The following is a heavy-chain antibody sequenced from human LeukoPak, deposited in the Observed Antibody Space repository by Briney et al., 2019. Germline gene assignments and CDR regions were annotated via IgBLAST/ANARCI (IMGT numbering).Heavy chain of an antibody. Sequence: GGSLRLSCAASGFTFSGYSMNWVRQAPGKGLEWVSSISSSSSYIYYADSVKGRFTISRDNAKNSLYLQMNSLRAEDTAVYYYARALSGLLWFGELQVDYWGQGTLVTVSS. J-gene: IGHJ4*02. CDR1: GFTFSGYS. V-gene: IGHV3-21*01. CDR2: ISSSSSYI. D-gene: IGHD3-10*01. CDR3: ARALSGLLWFGELQVDY.